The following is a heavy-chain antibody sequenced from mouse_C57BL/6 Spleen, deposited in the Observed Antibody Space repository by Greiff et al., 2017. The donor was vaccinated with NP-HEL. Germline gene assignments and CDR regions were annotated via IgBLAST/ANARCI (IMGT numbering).Heavy chain of an antibody. D-gene: IGHD1-1*01. CDR1: GYTFTSYW. V-gene: IGHV1-64*01. CDR3: ARGGYYGSSYWYFDV. J-gene: IGHJ1*03. CDR2: IHPNSGST. Sequence: VQLQQPGAELVKPGASVKLSCKASGYTFTSYWMHWVKQRPGQGLEWIGMIHPNSGSTNYNEKFKRKATLTVDKSSSTAYMQLSSLTSEDSAVYYCARGGYYGSSYWYFDVWGTGTTVTVSS.